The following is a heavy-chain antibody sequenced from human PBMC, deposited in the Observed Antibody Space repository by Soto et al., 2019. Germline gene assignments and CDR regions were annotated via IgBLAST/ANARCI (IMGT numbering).Heavy chain of an antibody. CDR1: GFMFSSYA. Sequence: GGSLRLSCAAFGFMFSSYAMSWVRQAPGKGLEWVSSISASGGTANLADSVEGRCTISRDNSKSTLYLQMNSLRAEDTAVYYCAKLTYPSDSTGYYYERVSGWIDSWGQGTLVTVSS. D-gene: IGHD3-22*01. J-gene: IGHJ5*01. CDR2: ISASGGTA. CDR3: AKLTYPSDSTGYYYERVSGWIDS. V-gene: IGHV3-23*01.